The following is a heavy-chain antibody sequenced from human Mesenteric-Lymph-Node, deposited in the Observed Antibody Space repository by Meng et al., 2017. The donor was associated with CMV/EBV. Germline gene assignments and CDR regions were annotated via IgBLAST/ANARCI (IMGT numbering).Heavy chain of an antibody. CDR1: GFTFSSYS. Sequence: SGFTFSSYSMNWVRQAPGKGLEWVSYISRSGSTIYYADSVKGRFTISRDNAKDSLYLQMSSLRDEDTGIYYCARDCVGWDQLNNRFDPWGQGTLVTVSS. CDR3: ARDCVGWDQLNNRFDP. CDR2: ISRSGSTI. V-gene: IGHV3-48*02. D-gene: IGHD1-26*01. J-gene: IGHJ5*02.